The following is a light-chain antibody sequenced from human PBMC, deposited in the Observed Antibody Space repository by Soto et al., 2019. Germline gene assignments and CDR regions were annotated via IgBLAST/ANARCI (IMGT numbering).Light chain of an antibody. J-gene: IGKJ5*01. CDR3: FQDFNYPRT. V-gene: IGKV1-6*01. Sequence: VQVTQSPASVSADVGDGVRITCRASQGINDDVAWFQQRPGRAPRLLIYDASNVHTGVPSRFSGSGSGAYFRLTISSLQPEDSATYYCFQDFNYPRTFGPGTRLEI. CDR2: DAS. CDR1: QGINDD.